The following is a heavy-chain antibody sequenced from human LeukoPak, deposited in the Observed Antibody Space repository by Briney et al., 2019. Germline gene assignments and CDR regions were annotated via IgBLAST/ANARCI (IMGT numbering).Heavy chain of an antibody. Sequence: ATVDVCCKPSGYTLTGYYVQWVGQAAGQGLKWMGWINPNSGGTNYAQKFQGRVTMTRDTSISTAYMELSRLRSDDTAVYYCARAEDIVVVPAATFDYWGQGTLVTVSS. CDR2: INPNSGGT. CDR1: GYTLTGYY. D-gene: IGHD2-2*01. J-gene: IGHJ4*02. CDR3: ARAEDIVVVPAATFDY. V-gene: IGHV1-2*02.